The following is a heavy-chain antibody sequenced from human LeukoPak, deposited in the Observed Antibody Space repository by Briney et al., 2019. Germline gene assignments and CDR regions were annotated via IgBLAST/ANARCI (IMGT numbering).Heavy chain of an antibody. CDR1: GGSISSYY. D-gene: IGHD3-9*01. Sequence: SETLSLTCSVSGGSISSYYWGWIRQPPGKGLEWIGSIYYSGSTYYNPSLKSRVTISVDTSKNQFSLKLSSVTAADTAVYYCARRGYDILPGYWVYFDYWGQGTLVTVSS. J-gene: IGHJ4*02. CDR3: ARRGYDILPGYWVYFDY. CDR2: IYYSGST. V-gene: IGHV4-39*01.